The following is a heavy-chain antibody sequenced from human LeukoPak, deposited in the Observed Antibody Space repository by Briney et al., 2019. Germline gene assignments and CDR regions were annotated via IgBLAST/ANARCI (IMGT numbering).Heavy chain of an antibody. V-gene: IGHV3-49*03. Sequence: GWSLRLSCTASGFIFGDYGMTWFRQAPWKGLEGVGFIRSKSYGWTTEYAASVKGRFTISRDDSKRIGYMKMNSLKIEDTAVYYCARGTYYHDSALWGQGTLVTVSS. D-gene: IGHD3-22*01. CDR3: ARGTYYHDSAL. J-gene: IGHJ4*02. CDR2: IRSKSYGWTT. CDR1: GFIFGDYG.